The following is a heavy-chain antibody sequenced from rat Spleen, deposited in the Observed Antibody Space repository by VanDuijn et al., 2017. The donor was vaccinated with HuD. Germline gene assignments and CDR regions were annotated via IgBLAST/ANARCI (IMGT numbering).Heavy chain of an antibody. CDR3: ATHYYDGSYYSPPFAY. D-gene: IGHD1-12*02. Sequence: EVQLVESDGGLVQPGRSLKLSCAASGFIFSNFVMAWVRQAPTKGLEWVAYISTAGGNTYYRDSVRGRFTISRDNAKNTLYLQMDSLTSEDTATYYCATHYYDGSYYSPPFAYWGQGTLVTVSS. J-gene: IGHJ3*01. V-gene: IGHV5S13*01. CDR2: ISTAGGNT. CDR1: GFIFSNFV.